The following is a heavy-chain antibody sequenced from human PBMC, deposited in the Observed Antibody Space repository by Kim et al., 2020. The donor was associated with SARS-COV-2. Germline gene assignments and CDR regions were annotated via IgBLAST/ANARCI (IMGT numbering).Heavy chain of an antibody. J-gene: IGHJ3*02. D-gene: IGHD6-13*01. CDR3: ARGRSAAGIIREGAFDI. Sequence: GGSLRLSCAASGFTFSSYAMHWVRQAPGKGLEYVSAISSNGGSTYYADSVKGRFTISRDNSKNTLYLQMGSLRAEDMAVYYCARGRSAAGIIREGAFDIWGQGTMVTVSS. CDR1: GFTFSSYA. CDR2: ISSNGGST. V-gene: IGHV3-64*02.